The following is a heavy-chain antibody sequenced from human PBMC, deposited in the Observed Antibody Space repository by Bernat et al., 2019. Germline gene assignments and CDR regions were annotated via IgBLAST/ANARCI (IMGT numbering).Heavy chain of an antibody. CDR2: IKQDGSEK. V-gene: IGHV3-7*03. D-gene: IGHD2-15*01. Sequence: EVQLVESGGGLVQPGGSLRLSCAASGITFSSYWMSWVRQAPGKGLEWVANIKQDGSEKYYVDSVKGRFTISRDNAKNSLYLQMNSLRAEDTAVYYCARYPRVGRPFDYWGQGTLVTVSS. CDR3: ARYPRVGRPFDY. CDR1: GITFSSYW. J-gene: IGHJ4*02.